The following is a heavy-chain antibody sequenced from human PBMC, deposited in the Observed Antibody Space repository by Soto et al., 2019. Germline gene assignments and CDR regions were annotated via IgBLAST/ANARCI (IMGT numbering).Heavy chain of an antibody. J-gene: IGHJ4*02. CDR3: ARGLHSLFDY. Sequence: VRLSCAASGFTFSNYGMHWVRQAPGKGLEWVAVIWYDGNNKYYADSVKGRFTISRDNSNNTLYVQMTSLRAEDTAVYYCARGLHSLFDYWGQATLLTVSS. CDR1: GFTFSNYG. D-gene: IGHD2-21*01. CDR2: IWYDGNNK. V-gene: IGHV3-33*01.